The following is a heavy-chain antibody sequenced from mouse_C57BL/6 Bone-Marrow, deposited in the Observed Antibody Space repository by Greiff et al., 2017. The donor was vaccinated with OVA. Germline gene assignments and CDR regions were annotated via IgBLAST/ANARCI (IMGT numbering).Heavy chain of an antibody. CDR1: GFTFSDYG. CDR3: ARTTVVAFDY. Sequence: EVKLMESGGGLVKPGGSLKLSCAASGFTFSDYGMHWVRQAPEKGLEWVAYISSGSSTIYYADTVKGRFTISRDNDKNTLFLQMTSLRSEDTAMYYCARTTVVAFDYWGQGTTLTVSS. J-gene: IGHJ2*01. V-gene: IGHV5-17*01. CDR2: ISSGSSTI. D-gene: IGHD1-1*01.